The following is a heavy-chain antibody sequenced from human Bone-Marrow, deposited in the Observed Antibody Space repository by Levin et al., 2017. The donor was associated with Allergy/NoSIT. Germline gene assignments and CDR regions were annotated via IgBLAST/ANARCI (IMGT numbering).Heavy chain of an antibody. CDR2: ISASGGAT. CDR3: AKWTGYSSSSYFDY. Sequence: PGGSLRLSCAASGFTLSDYAMTWVRQTPGKGLEWVSGISASGGATYYAASVKGRFTISRDNSKNTLYLQMRSLRAEDTAVYYCAKWTGYSSSSYFDYWGQGILVTVSS. D-gene: IGHD6-13*01. J-gene: IGHJ4*02. CDR1: GFTLSDYA. V-gene: IGHV3-23*01.